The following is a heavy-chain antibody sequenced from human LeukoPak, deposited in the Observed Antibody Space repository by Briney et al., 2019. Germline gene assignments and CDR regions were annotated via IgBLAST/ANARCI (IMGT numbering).Heavy chain of an antibody. CDR2: LYSDGRT. D-gene: IGHD1-14*01. J-gene: IGHJ3*01. V-gene: IGHV3-53*01. CDR1: GFTVSSTF. CDR3: ARGDNRNGVGAFDV. Sequence: GGSLRLSCEASGFTVSSTFMSWVRQAPGEGLEWVSALYSDGRTYYADSVRGRFTISRDNSKNTLYLQMNSLRAEDTAVYYCARGDNRNGVGAFDVWGQGTLVTVSS.